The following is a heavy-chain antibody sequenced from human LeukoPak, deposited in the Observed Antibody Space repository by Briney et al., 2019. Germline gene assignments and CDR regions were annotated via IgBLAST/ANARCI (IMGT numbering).Heavy chain of an antibody. CDR2: VQSGNT. CDR1: GGSISSDY. V-gene: IGHV4-59*08. CDR3: ARAGMLPYAFDV. Sequence: SETLSLTCGVSGGSISSDYCTWIRQPPGKGLEWIGFVQSGNTNYNPSLKSRVTISVDKSKKQFSLRLTSVTAADTAVYYCARAGMLPYAFDVWGQGTTVTVSS. D-gene: IGHD2-15*01. J-gene: IGHJ3*01.